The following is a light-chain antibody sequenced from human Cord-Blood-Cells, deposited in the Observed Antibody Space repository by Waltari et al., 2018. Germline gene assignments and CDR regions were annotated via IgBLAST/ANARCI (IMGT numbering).Light chain of an antibody. Sequence: QSALTQPASVSGSPGQSITISCTGTSSAGGSYNIVSWYQQHPGNAPKLMIYDGSKRPSGVSNRFSGSKSGNTASLTISGLQAEDEADYYCCSYAGSSTYVFGTGTKVTVL. CDR3: CSYAGSSTYV. V-gene: IGLV2-23*01. CDR2: DGS. J-gene: IGLJ1*01. CDR1: SSAGGSYNI.